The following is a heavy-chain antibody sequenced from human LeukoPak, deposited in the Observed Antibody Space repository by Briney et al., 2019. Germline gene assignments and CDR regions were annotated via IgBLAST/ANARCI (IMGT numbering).Heavy chain of an antibody. J-gene: IGHJ4*02. CDR1: GFTFSNYA. CDR3: ARSAGRFGSGGSCYDY. CDR2: ISDSGGST. D-gene: IGHD2-15*01. Sequence: GGSLRLSCGASGFTFSNYAMHWVRQAPGKGLEYVSAISDSGGSTYYANSVKGRFTISRDNSKNTLYLQMGSLRTEDMAMYYCARSAGRFGSGGSCYDYWGQGTLVTVSS. V-gene: IGHV3-64*01.